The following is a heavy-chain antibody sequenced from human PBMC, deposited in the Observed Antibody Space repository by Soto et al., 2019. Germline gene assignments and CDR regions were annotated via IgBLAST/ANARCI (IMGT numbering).Heavy chain of an antibody. CDR1: GFTFRTNA. CDR2: ISYDGNNK. D-gene: IGHD6-25*01. CDR3: AKDWYRSGWHGEY. Sequence: QVQLVESGGGVVQPGRSLRLSCAASGFTFRTNAMHWVRQAPGKGLEWVAVISYDGNNKYYADSVKGRFTISRDNSKNSLYLQTNRWRAEDRAVNDSAKDWYRSGWHGEYLGQGAQGTVPS. J-gene: IGHJ4*02. V-gene: IGHV3-30*18.